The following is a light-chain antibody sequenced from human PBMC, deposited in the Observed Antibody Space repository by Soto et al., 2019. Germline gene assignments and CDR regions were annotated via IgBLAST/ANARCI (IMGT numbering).Light chain of an antibody. Sequence: EIVLTQSPGTLSLSPGDRATLFCRASQGVSRSYFASYQQKAGQAPRLLIYAASSRATGVPDRFSGSGCGTEVSPIISSLEHDDFVVYYCWQYGSRSPFAFGGGTKVDIK. V-gene: IGKV3-20*01. CDR1: QGVSRSY. CDR2: AAS. J-gene: IGKJ4*01. CDR3: WQYGSRSPFA.